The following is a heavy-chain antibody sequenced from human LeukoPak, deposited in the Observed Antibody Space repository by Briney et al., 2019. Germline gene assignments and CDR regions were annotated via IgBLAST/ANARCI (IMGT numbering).Heavy chain of an antibody. Sequence: ASVKVSCKSSGYAFTTFDFNWVRQASGQGPEWMGWMSHDTGYTGYAQKFQGRVTMTRDTSINTAYLELSRLTSEDAAVYYCARAPTNSGYDYWGQGTLITVSS. J-gene: IGHJ4*02. D-gene: IGHD3-22*01. CDR3: ARAPTNSGYDY. CDR1: GYAFTTFD. CDR2: MSHDTGYT. V-gene: IGHV1-8*01.